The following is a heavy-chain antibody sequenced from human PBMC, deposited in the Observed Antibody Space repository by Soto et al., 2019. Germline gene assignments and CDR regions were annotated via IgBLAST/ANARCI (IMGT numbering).Heavy chain of an antibody. V-gene: IGHV1-24*01. J-gene: IGHJ6*03. D-gene: IGHD3-3*01. CDR1: GYTLTELS. CDR3: ATLNRRRFLEWLPDYYYYYMDV. Sequence: ASVKVSCKVSGYTLTELSMHWARQAPGKGLEWMGGFDPEDGETIYAQKFQGRVTMTEDTSTDTAYMELSSLRSEDTAVYYCATLNRRRFLEWLPDYYYYYMDVWGKGTTVTVSS. CDR2: FDPEDGET.